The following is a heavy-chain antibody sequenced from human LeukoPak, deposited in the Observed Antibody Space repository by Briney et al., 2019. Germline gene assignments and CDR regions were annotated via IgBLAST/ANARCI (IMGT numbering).Heavy chain of an antibody. CDR2: ISYDGSNK. CDR1: GFTFSSYG. V-gene: IGHV3-30*18. J-gene: IGHJ1*01. CDR3: AEDRYSYAFEYFQH. Sequence: PGRSLTLSCAASGFTFSSYGMHWVRQAPGEGLEWVAVISYDGSNKYYADSVKGRFTISRDNSKNTLYLQMNSLRAEDTAVYYCAEDRYSYAFEYFQHWGQGTLVTVSS. D-gene: IGHD5-18*01.